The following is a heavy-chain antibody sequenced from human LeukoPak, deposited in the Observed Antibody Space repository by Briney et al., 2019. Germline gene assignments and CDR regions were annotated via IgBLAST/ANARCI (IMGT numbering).Heavy chain of an antibody. CDR1: GYTFTSSY. V-gene: IGHV1-46*01. CDR2: INPSGGCT. J-gene: IGHJ3*02. Sequence: ASVKVSCKASGYTFTSSYLHWVRQAPGREREGMGIINPSGGCTSYAQKFQGRVTMTRDTSTSTVYMEVSSLKSEDTAVYYCARTSGDQRGAFDIWGQGTMVTVSS. D-gene: IGHD4-17*01. CDR3: ARTSGDQRGAFDI.